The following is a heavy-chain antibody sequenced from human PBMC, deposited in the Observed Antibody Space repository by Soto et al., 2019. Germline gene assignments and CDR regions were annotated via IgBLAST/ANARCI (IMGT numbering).Heavy chain of an antibody. CDR2: TYYRSKWFH. J-gene: IGHJ3*01. CDR1: GDSVSSDITS. CDR3: ARGNALDV. D-gene: IGHD3-10*01. Sequence: SQTLSLTCAISGDSVSSDITSWNWIRQSPSRGLEWLGRTYYRSKWFHDYAASVKSRITINPDTSKNQFSLELNSMTPEDTAVYYCARGNALDVWGQGTAVTVSS. V-gene: IGHV6-1*01.